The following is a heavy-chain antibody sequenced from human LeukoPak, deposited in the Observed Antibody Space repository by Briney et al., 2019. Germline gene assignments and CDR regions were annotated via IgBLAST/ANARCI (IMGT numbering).Heavy chain of an antibody. Sequence: PGGSLRLSCAASGFTFSSYSMNWVRQAPGKGLEGVSSISSSSSYIYYADSVKGRFTISRGNAKNSLYLQMNSLRAEDTAVYYCARGPDIVVVPAAMADPTPYYYYMDVWGKGTTVTVSS. CDR3: ARGPDIVVVPAAMADPTPYYYYMDV. V-gene: IGHV3-21*01. CDR2: ISSSSSYI. J-gene: IGHJ6*03. D-gene: IGHD2-2*01. CDR1: GFTFSSYS.